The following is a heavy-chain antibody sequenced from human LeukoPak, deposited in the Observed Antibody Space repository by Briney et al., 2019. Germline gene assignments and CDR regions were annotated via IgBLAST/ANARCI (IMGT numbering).Heavy chain of an antibody. Sequence: GASVKVSCKASGYTFTGYYMHWVRQAPGQGLEWMGWINPNSGGTNYAQKFQGRVTTTRDTSISTAYMELSRLRSDDTAVYYCARDKPPYSSGWYREDWFDPWGQGTLVTVSS. J-gene: IGHJ5*02. D-gene: IGHD6-19*01. CDR3: ARDKPPYSSGWYREDWFDP. CDR2: INPNSGGT. CDR1: GYTFTGYY. V-gene: IGHV1-2*02.